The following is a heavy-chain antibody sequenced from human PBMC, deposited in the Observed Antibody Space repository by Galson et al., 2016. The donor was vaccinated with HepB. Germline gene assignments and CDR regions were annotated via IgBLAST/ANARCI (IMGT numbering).Heavy chain of an antibody. CDR1: GGSISGYY. Sequence: SETLSLTCTVSGGSISGYYWSWIRQSPGTGLEWIGYVHYPGATNYNPSLQSRVLISADTSKNQFALNLTSVTAADTAVYYCVRGGANDLWTGFFWLDPWGQGILVTVSS. V-gene: IGHV4-59*01. CDR3: VRGGANDLWTGFFWLDP. J-gene: IGHJ5*02. D-gene: IGHD3/OR15-3a*01. CDR2: VHYPGAT.